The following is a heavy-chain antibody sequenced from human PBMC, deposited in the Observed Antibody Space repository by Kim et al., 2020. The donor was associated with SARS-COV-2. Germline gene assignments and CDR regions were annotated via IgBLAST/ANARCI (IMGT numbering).Heavy chain of an antibody. CDR2: IDGPTTNT. J-gene: IGHJ4*02. CDR3: TTWLQGHFDY. V-gene: IGHV3-23*01. Sequence: GGSLRLSCRTSGFAFSSHDMMWVRQTPGKGLEWVATIDGPTTNTHNQDSEKGRITISRDNSQNTEYLNMSGLKAEDTAIYYCTTWLQGHFDYWGQGTLV. CDR1: GFAFSSHD. D-gene: IGHD5-12*01.